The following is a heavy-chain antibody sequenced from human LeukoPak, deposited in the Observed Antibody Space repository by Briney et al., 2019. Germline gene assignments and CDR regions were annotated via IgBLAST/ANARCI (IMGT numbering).Heavy chain of an antibody. J-gene: IGHJ4*02. D-gene: IGHD3-16*01. V-gene: IGHV6-1*01. CDR3: ARSISGLGD. CDR1: GDSVSSNSAA. Sequence: SQTLSPTCAISGDSVSSNSAAWNWIRQFPSRGLEWLGRTYYRSKWYNDYAVSVKGRITISADTSKNQFSLQLNSVTPEDTAVYYCARSISGLGDWGQGTLVTVSS. CDR2: TYYRSKWYN.